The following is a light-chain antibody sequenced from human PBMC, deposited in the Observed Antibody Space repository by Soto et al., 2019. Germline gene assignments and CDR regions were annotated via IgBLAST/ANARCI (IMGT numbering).Light chain of an antibody. V-gene: IGKV1-12*02. CDR2: DAS. CDR3: QQANTFPFT. Sequence: DIQMTQSPSPVSASVGDRVSITCRASQGINTWLAWYQQKPGKAPKLLIYDASSLQSGVPSRFSGSGSGTDFTLTISSLQPEEFATYYCQQANTFPFTFGPGTQVDIK. CDR1: QGINTW. J-gene: IGKJ3*01.